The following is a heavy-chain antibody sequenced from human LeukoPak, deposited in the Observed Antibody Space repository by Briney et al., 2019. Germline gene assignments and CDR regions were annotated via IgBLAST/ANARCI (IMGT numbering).Heavy chain of an antibody. V-gene: IGHV5-51*01. CDR2: IYHGESDT. J-gene: IGHJ6*02. CDR1: GYXFTNYW. Sequence: GEALQISCNGSGYXFTNYWIGWVRPMPGKGLEWKGIIYHGESDTRYSPSFQGQVNISADKSIKTAYLQWNSLNASDTAMYYCARHYGGGEYYYGMDVWGQGTTVTVAS. CDR3: ARHYGGGEYYYGMDV. D-gene: IGHD2-21*01.